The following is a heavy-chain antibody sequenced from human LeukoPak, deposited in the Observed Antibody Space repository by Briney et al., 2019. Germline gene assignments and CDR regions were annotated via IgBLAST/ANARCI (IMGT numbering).Heavy chain of an antibody. CDR2: INPSGGST. D-gene: IGHD5-18*01. V-gene: IGHV1-46*01. J-gene: IGHJ6*02. CDR3: ARDWARGYSYGYGGLRYYYYGMDV. Sequence: GASVKVSCKASGYTFTSYYMHWVRQAPGQGLEWMGIINPSGGSTSYAQKFQGRVTMTRDTSTSTVYMELSSLRSEDTAVYYCARDWARGYSYGYGGLRYYYYGMDVWGQGTTVTVSS. CDR1: GYTFTSYY.